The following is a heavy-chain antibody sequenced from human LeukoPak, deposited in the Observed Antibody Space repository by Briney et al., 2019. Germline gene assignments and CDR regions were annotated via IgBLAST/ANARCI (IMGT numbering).Heavy chain of an antibody. CDR2: INHSGST. D-gene: IGHD2-21*02. CDR1: GGSFSGYY. V-gene: IGHV4-34*01. CDR3: ARGPDCGGDCYPGYMDV. J-gene: IGHJ6*03. Sequence: PSETLSLTCAVYGGSFSGYYWSWIRQPPEKGLEWIGEINHSGSTNYNPSLKSRVTISVDTSKNQFSLKLSSVTAADTAVYYCARGPDCGGDCYPGYMDVWGKGTTVTVSS.